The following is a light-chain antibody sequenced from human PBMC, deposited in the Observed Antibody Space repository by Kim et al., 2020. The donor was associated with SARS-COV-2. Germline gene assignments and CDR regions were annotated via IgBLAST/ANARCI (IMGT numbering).Light chain of an antibody. CDR2: GAS. V-gene: IGKV3-20*01. Sequence: EIVLTQSPGTLSLSPGERATLSCRASQSVTSSYVAWYQRKPGQPPRLLIYGASNRAAGIPDRFSGSGSGTDFTLTISRLESEDLAVYYCQQYGTSLRTFGQGTKVDIK. J-gene: IGKJ1*01. CDR1: QSVTSSY. CDR3: QQYGTSLRT.